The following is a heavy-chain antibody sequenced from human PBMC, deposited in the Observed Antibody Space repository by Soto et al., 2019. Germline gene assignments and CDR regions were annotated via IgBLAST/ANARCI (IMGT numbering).Heavy chain of an antibody. CDR3: AKDTVGGYSFWSGYYSDGLDV. CDR2: ISGSADRT. D-gene: IGHD3-3*01. J-gene: IGHJ3*01. Sequence: EVKLLESGGGLAQPGGSLRLSCVGSGFTFDSYAISWVRQAPGERLQWIAAISGSADRTDYAHSVRGRFTISRENAKKTVHLQMDSLRVEDTAVYFCAKDTVGGYSFWSGYYSDGLDVWGQGTLVSVS. CDR1: GFTFDSYA. V-gene: IGHV3-23*01.